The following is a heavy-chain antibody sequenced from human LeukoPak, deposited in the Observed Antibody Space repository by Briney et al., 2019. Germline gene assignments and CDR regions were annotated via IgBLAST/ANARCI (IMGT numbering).Heavy chain of an antibody. D-gene: IGHD6-19*01. CDR2: IYTGETT. V-gene: IGHV3-66*01. CDR1: GFTVSSKY. J-gene: IGHJ4*02. Sequence: PGGSLRLSCAASGFTVSSKYMSWVRQAPGKGLEWVSVIYTGETTYYADSVKGRFTISRDNSKNTLYLQMDGLGVEDTAVYYCAKVGAVAAAENWGQGTLVTVSS. CDR3: AKVGAVAAAEN.